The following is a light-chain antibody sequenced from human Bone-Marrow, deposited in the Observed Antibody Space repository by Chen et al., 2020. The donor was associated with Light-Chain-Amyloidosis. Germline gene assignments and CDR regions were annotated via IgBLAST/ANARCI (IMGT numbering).Light chain of an antibody. J-gene: IGLJ2*01. CDR1: DLPTKY. V-gene: IGLV3-25*03. CDR2: RDT. CDR3: QSAYSSGTYEVI. Sequence: SYELTQPPSVSVSPGQTARITCSGDDLPTKYAYWYQQKPGQAPVLVIHRDTERPSVICERFSGSSSGTTATLTISGVQAEDEADYHCQSAYSSGTYEVIFGGGIKLTVL.